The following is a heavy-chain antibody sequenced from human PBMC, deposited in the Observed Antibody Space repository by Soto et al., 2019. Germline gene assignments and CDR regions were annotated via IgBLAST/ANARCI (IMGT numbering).Heavy chain of an antibody. V-gene: IGHV3-23*01. Sequence: EVQLLESGGGLVQPGESLRLSCAASGFTFSSYAMSWVRQAPGKGLEWVSVISGSDDSTYYADSVKGRFTISRDNSKNPLYLQMNSLRAEDTAVYSCAKRSSSSTFDSWGQGTLVTVSS. D-gene: IGHD6-6*01. CDR3: AKRSSSSTFDS. J-gene: IGHJ4*02. CDR2: ISGSDDST. CDR1: GFTFSSYA.